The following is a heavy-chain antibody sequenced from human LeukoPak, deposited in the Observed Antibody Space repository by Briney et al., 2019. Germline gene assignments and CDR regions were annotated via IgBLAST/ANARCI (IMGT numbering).Heavy chain of an antibody. CDR3: ARDEGYSYAYFDY. V-gene: IGHV3-23*01. CDR2: ISGSGGST. J-gene: IGHJ4*02. Sequence: GGSLRLSCAASGFTFSSYAMSWVRQAPGKGLEWVSAISGSGGSTYYADSVKGRFTISRDNSKNTLYLQMNSLRAEDTAVYYCARDEGYSYAYFDYWGQGTLVTVSS. CDR1: GFTFSSYA. D-gene: IGHD5-18*01.